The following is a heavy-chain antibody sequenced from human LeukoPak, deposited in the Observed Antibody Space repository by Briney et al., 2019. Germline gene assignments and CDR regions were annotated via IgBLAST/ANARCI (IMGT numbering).Heavy chain of an antibody. J-gene: IGHJ4*02. CDR2: ISGSGGST. D-gene: IGHD6-13*01. Sequence: PGGSLRLSCAASGFTFSNYAMSWVRQAPGKGLEWVSAISGSGGSTYYADSVKGRFTISRDNAKNSLYLQMNSLRAEDTAVYYCARDTQQLVPDVSDYWGQGTLVTVSS. CDR1: GFTFSNYA. V-gene: IGHV3-23*01. CDR3: ARDTQQLVPDVSDY.